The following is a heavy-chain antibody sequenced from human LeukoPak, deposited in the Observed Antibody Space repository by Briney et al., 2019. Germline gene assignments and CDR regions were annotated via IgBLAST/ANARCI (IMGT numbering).Heavy chain of an antibody. V-gene: IGHV3-48*01. CDR1: RFTFSSYS. Sequence: GGSLRLSCAASRFTFSSYSMNWVRQAPGKGLEWVSYISSSSSTIYYADSVKGRFTISRDNSKNTLYLQMNSLRAEDTAVYYCVRWYGGSGLENYYYYMDVWGKGTTVTISS. CDR3: VRWYGGSGLENYYYYMDV. J-gene: IGHJ6*03. D-gene: IGHD3-10*01. CDR2: ISSSSSTI.